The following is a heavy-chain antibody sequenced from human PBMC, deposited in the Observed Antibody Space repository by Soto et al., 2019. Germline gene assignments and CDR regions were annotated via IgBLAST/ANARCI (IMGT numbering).Heavy chain of an antibody. CDR3: ARCHGDYDHYYYYYMDV. CDR1: GYTFTSYG. J-gene: IGHJ6*03. Sequence: ASVKVSCKASGYTFTSYGISWVRQAPGQGLEWMGWISAYNGNTNYAQKLQGRVTMTTDTSTSTAYMELRSLRSDDTAVYYCARCHGDYDHYYYYYMDVWGKGTTVTVSS. V-gene: IGHV1-18*01. D-gene: IGHD4-17*01. CDR2: ISAYNGNT.